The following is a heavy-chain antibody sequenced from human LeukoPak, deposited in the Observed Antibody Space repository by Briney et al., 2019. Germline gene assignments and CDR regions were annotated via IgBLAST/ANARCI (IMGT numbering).Heavy chain of an antibody. Sequence: ASVKVSCKASGYTFTGYYMHWVRQAPGQGLEWMGWINPNSGGTNYAQKFQGRVTMTRDTSISTAYMELSRLRSEDTAVYYCARGRSPLDDFLWGSSAFDPWGQGTLVTVSS. CDR2: INPNSGGT. D-gene: IGHD6-6*01. CDR3: ARGRSPLDDFLWGSSAFDP. J-gene: IGHJ5*02. CDR1: GYTFTGYY. V-gene: IGHV1-2*02.